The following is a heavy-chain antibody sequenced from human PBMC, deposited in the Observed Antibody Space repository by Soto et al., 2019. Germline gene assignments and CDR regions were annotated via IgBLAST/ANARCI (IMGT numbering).Heavy chain of an antibody. D-gene: IGHD3-16*01. Sequence: PSETLSLTCTVSGGSISSYYWSWIRQPPGKGLEWIGYIYYSGSTYYNPSLKSRVTISVDTSKNQFSLNLSSVTAADTAVYYCARVLGLDYYYYGMDVWGQGTTVTAP. J-gene: IGHJ6*02. CDR3: ARVLGLDYYYYGMDV. V-gene: IGHV4-59*08. CDR2: IYYSGST. CDR1: GGSISSYY.